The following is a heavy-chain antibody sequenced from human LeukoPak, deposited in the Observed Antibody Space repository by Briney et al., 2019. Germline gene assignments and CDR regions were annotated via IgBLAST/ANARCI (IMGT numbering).Heavy chain of an antibody. CDR3: ARDNNYGDYWAPYYYYYYGMDI. CDR1: GGTFSSYA. V-gene: IGHV1-18*01. D-gene: IGHD4-17*01. J-gene: IGHJ6*02. CDR2: ISAYNGNT. Sequence: ASVTVSCKASGGTFSSYAISWVRQAPGQGLEWMGWISAYNGNTNYAQKLQGRVTMTTDTSTSTAYMELRSLRSDDTAVYYCARDNNYGDYWAPYYYYYYGMDIWGQRTTVTVSS.